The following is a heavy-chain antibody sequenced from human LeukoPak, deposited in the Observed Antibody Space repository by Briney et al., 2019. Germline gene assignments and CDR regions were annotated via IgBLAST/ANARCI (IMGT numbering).Heavy chain of an antibody. Sequence: PGGSLRLSCEASGFIFSDYNMNWVRQAPGKGLEWVGRTRNKANSYTTEYAASVKGRFTISRDDSKNSLYLQMNSLKTEDTAVYYCARLRLSGYDVFWGDYYYMDVWGKGTTVTVSS. D-gene: IGHD5-12*01. CDR1: GFIFSDYN. CDR2: TRNKANSYTT. CDR3: ARLRLSGYDVFWGDYYYMDV. V-gene: IGHV3-72*01. J-gene: IGHJ6*03.